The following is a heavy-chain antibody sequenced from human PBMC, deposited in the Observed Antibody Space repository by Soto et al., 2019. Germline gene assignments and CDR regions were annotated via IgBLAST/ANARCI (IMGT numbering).Heavy chain of an antibody. V-gene: IGHV1-46*01. CDR1: GYTFTSYY. D-gene: IGHD3-3*01. Sequence: GASVKVSCKASGYTFTSYYMHWVRQAPGQGLEWMGIINPSGGSTSYAQKFQGRVTMTRDTSTSTVYMELSSLRSEDTAVYYCARYNDDFWSGQKSLNWFDPWGQGTLVTVSS. J-gene: IGHJ5*02. CDR3: ARYNDDFWSGQKSLNWFDP. CDR2: INPSGGST.